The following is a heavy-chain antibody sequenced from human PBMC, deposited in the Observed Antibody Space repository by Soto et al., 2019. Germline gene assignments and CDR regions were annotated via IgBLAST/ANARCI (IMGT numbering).Heavy chain of an antibody. D-gene: IGHD3-10*01. V-gene: IGHV4-59*01. CDR1: GGSISSYY. Sequence: QVQLQESGPGLVKPSETLSLTCTVPGGSISSYYWSWIRQPPGKGLEWIGYIYYSGSTNYNPSLKSRVTISVDTSKNQFSLKLSSVTAADTAVYYCAGGEGSGSYYLFDYWGQGTLVTVSS. CDR2: IYYSGST. J-gene: IGHJ4*02. CDR3: AGGEGSGSYYLFDY.